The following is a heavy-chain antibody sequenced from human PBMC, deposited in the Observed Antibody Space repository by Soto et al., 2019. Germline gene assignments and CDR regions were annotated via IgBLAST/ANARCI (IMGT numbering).Heavy chain of an antibody. J-gene: IGHJ5*02. CDR1: GGSISSSSYY. CDR3: ARHGGLTYRTWYYYGSGSYYNWFDP. Sequence: QLQLQESGPGLVKPSETLSLTCTVSGGSISSSSYYWGWIRQPPGKGLEWIGSIYYSGSTYYNPSLKSRVTISVDTSKNQFSLKLSSVTAADTAVYYCARHGGLTYRTWYYYGSGSYYNWFDPWGQGTLVTVSS. V-gene: IGHV4-39*01. CDR2: IYYSGST. D-gene: IGHD3-10*01.